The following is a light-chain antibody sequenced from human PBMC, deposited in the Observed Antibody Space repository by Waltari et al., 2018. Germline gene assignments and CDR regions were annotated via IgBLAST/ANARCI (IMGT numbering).Light chain of an antibody. CDR2: DVT. CDR1: SSDIGSYNL. V-gene: IGLV2-23*02. J-gene: IGLJ2*01. Sequence: QSALTQPASVSGSPGQSITISCTGTSSDIGSYNLVSWYQQHPGKAPKLMIYDVTKRPSGISSRFSGSKSGITASLTISGLQAEDEADYYCCSYAGFSTVVFGGGTKLTVL. CDR3: CSYAGFSTVV.